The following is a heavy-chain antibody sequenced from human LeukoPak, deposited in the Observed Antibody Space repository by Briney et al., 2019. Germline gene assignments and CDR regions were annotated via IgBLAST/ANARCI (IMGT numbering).Heavy chain of an antibody. CDR3: ARTVRRDFWSGSWYFDL. J-gene: IGHJ2*01. D-gene: IGHD3-3*01. CDR1: GGSISSYY. Sequence: SETLSLTCTVSGGSISSYYWSWVRQPAGKGLEWIGRIYSSGSTNYNPSLKSRVTMSLDTSKNQFSLKLSSVTAADTAVYYCARTVRRDFWSGSWYFDLWGRGTLVIVSS. CDR2: IYSSGST. V-gene: IGHV4-4*07.